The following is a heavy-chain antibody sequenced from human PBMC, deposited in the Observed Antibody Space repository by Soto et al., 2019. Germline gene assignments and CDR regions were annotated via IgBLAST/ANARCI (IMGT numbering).Heavy chain of an antibody. D-gene: IGHD2-2*02. CDR2: IIPILGIA. V-gene: IGHV1-69*02. CDR3: AMEYCSSTSCYRDY. J-gene: IGHJ4*02. CDR1: GGTVSSYT. Sequence: QVQLVQSGAEVKKPGSSVKVSCKASGGTVSSYTISWVQQAPGQGLEWMGRIIPILGIANYAQKFQGRVTITADKSTSTAYMELSSLRSEDTDVYYCAMEYCSSTSCYRDYWGQGTLVTVSS.